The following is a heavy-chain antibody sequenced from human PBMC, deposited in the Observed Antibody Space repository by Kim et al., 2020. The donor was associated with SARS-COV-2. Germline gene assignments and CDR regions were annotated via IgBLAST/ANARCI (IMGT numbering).Heavy chain of an antibody. J-gene: IGHJ5*02. Sequence: SETLSLTCTDSGGSISSYYWSWIRQPPWKGLEWIGYNYYSGRTNYNPSLKSRVTISVDTSKNQFSLKLSSVTAADTAVYYCPRQVTIFGVGNPWGQGTLVTVSS. D-gene: IGHD3-3*01. CDR1: GGSISSYY. CDR2: NYYSGRT. V-gene: IGHV4-59*08. CDR3: PRQVTIFGVGNP.